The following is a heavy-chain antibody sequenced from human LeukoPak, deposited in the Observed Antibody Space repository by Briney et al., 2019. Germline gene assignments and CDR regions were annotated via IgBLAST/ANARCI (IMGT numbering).Heavy chain of an antibody. Sequence: GGSLRLSCAASGFTFSSYGMSWVRQAPGKGRKWVSTISGSGGSTYYADSVKGRSTISRDNAKNSLYLQMNSLRAEDTAVYYCGRDWGDGSGMEKANYWGQGTLVTVSS. J-gene: IGHJ4*02. D-gene: IGHD3-10*01. CDR1: GFTFSSYG. V-gene: IGHV3-23*01. CDR2: ISGSGGST. CDR3: GRDWGDGSGMEKANY.